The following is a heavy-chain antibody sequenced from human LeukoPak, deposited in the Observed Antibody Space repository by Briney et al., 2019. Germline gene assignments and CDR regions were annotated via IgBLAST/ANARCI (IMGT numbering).Heavy chain of an antibody. CDR3: ARTELHYYDSSGYPTDYWYFDL. CDR1: GYTFTSYA. CDR2: INTNTGNP. D-gene: IGHD3-22*01. V-gene: IGHV7-4-1*02. Sequence: ASVKVSCKASGYTFTSYAMNWVRQAPGQGLEWMGWINTNTGNPTYAQGFTGRFVFSLDTSVSTAYLQISSLKAEDTAVYYCARTELHYYDSSGYPTDYWYFDLWGRGTLVTVSS. J-gene: IGHJ2*01.